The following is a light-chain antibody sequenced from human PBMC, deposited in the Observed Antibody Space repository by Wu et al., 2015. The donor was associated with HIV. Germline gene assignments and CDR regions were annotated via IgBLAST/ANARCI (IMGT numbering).Light chain of an antibody. J-gene: IGKJ4*01. V-gene: IGKV3-11*01. CDR2: DAS. Sequence: EIVLTQSPGTLSLSPGERATLSCRASQSVSSQLAWYQQKPGQAPRLLIYDASNRASGIPARFVGSGSGTDFTLIISSLEPEDFAVYYCQQRSNGPPITFGGGTKVE. CDR3: QQRSNGPPIT. CDR1: QSVSSQ.